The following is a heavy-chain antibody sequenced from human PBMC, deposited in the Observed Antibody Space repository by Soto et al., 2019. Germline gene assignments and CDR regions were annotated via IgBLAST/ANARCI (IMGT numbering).Heavy chain of an antibody. D-gene: IGHD3-3*01. Sequence: PGGSLRLSCAASGFTFSSYAMTWVRQAPGKGLEWVSGISGSGDNTYHADSVKGRFTISRDNSENTLYLQMNSLRAEDTAVYYCARRWGKRFSEPRDYFAYCGQGTLVTVSS. CDR2: ISGSGDNT. J-gene: IGHJ4*02. V-gene: IGHV3-23*01. CDR1: GFTFSSYA. CDR3: ARRWGKRFSEPRDYFAY.